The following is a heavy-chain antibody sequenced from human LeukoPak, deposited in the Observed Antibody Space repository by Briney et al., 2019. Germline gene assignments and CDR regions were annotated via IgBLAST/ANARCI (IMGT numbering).Heavy chain of an antibody. CDR1: GFTFSSYS. D-gene: IGHD2-15*01. Sequence: GGSLRLSCAASGFTFSSYSMNWVRQAPGKGLEWVSYISSSSSTIYYADSVKGRFTISRDNAESSLYLHMNSLRAEDTAVYYCAREYCSGGSCYNDAFDIWGQGTMVTVSS. CDR3: AREYCSGGSCYNDAFDI. CDR2: ISSSSSTI. V-gene: IGHV3-48*01. J-gene: IGHJ3*02.